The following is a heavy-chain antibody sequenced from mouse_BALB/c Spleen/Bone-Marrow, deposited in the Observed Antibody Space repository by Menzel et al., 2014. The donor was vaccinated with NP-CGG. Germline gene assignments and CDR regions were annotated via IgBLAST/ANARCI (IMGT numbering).Heavy chain of an antibody. V-gene: IGHV1-5*01. CDR1: GYTFSNYW. J-gene: IGHJ2*01. D-gene: IGHD3-1*01. CDR3: TTLARNNFDY. Sequence: VQLQQPGTVLARPGAAVKMSCKASGYTFSNYWMHWIKQRPGQGLEWIGTIHPGNSDTTYNQKFKGKAKLTAVTSTSTAYMELSSLTNEGSAVYYCTTLARNNFDYWGQGTTLTVSS. CDR2: IHPGNSDT.